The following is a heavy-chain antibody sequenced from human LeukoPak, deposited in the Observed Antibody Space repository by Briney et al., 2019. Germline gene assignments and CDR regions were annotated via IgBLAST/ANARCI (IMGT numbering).Heavy chain of an antibody. CDR2: YHSGST. Sequence: SETLSLTCSVSGASINSDNHYWSWIRQSPGKGLEWLGSYHSGSTDYSPSLRSRLTMSVDTSKNQFSLKLSSLTAADTAVYYCARGCSSTSCWLRMDVWGQGTTVTVSS. D-gene: IGHD2-2*01. J-gene: IGHJ6*02. CDR3: ARGCSSTSCWLRMDV. CDR1: GASINSDNHY. V-gene: IGHV4-30-4*01.